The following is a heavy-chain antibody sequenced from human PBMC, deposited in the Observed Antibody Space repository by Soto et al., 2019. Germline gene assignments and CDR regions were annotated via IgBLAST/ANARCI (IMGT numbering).Heavy chain of an antibody. CDR1: GFTFSSYS. J-gene: IGHJ4*02. V-gene: IGHV3-21*06. Sequence: EVQLVESGGGLVKPGGSLRLSCAASGFTFSSYSMNWVRQAPGKGLEWVSSISNRSSYIYYADSVKGRFTISRDNAKNSLYLQGTSLRAEDTAVYYCARDPGQLTSEYYFDYWGQGTLVTVAS. CDR2: ISNRSSYI. D-gene: IGHD2-2*01. CDR3: ARDPGQLTSEYYFDY.